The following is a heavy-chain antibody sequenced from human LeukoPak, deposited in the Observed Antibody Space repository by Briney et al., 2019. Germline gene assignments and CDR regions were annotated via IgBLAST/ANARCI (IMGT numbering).Heavy chain of an antibody. D-gene: IGHD1-1*01. CDR2: VSGNSGST. J-gene: IGHJ4*02. V-gene: IGHV3-23*01. CDR1: GGSISSYY. CDR3: AKDTPTTGYHLDS. Sequence: ETLSLTCTVSGGSISSYYWSWVRQAPGKGLEWVSGVSGNSGSTYYADSVKGRFTISRDNSENTLYLQINSLRVEDTAVYYCAKDTPTTGYHLDSWGQGTLVTVSS.